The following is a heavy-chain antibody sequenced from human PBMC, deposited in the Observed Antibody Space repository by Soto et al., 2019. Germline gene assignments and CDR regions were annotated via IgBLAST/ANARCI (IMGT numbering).Heavy chain of an antibody. CDR2: VYHSGDT. Sequence: VQLQESGPGLVKPSGTLSLTCAVSGGSISTSNWWAWVRQSPGKGLEWLGEVYHSGDTNYNPSLKSRVTVSVDYPKNQFSLKLTSVTAADTAVYFCARSRYFDWLPLDSWGQGTLVTVSS. D-gene: IGHD3-9*01. CDR3: ARSRYFDWLPLDS. CDR1: GGSISTSNW. J-gene: IGHJ4*02. V-gene: IGHV4-4*02.